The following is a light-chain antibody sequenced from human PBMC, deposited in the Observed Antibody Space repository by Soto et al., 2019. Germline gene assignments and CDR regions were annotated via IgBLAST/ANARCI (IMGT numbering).Light chain of an antibody. CDR3: QQSNNWPLLS. V-gene: IGKV3-15*01. Sequence: IVMTQAPDTLSASARARATLSCSASQSVSSHLAWHQQKPGQAPKLLICRASTRATGIPARFSGSASGTEFTLTISNLQSEDSAVYYCQQSNNWPLLSLGGGTKVDI. CDR2: RAS. CDR1: QSVSSH. J-gene: IGKJ4*01.